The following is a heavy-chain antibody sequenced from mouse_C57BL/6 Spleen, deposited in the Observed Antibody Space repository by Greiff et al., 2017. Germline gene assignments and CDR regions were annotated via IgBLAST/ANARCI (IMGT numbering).Heavy chain of an antibody. CDR3: ARSGVGPASPY. CDR1: GYTFTDYY. CDR2: INPNNGGT. J-gene: IGHJ3*01. V-gene: IGHV1-26*01. D-gene: IGHD4-1*01. Sequence: VQLQQSGPELVKPGASVKISCKASGYTFTDYYMNWVKQSHGKSLEWIGDINPNNGGTSYNQKFKGKATLTVDKSSSTAYMELRSLTSEDSAVYYCARSGVGPASPYWGQGTLVTVSA.